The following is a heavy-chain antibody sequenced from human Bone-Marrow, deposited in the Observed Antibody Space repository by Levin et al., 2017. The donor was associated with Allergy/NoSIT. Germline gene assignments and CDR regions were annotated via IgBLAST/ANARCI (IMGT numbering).Heavy chain of an antibody. CDR3: ARLVGGVVVVNERDY. CDR2: IYPGDSDT. J-gene: IGHJ4*02. CDR1: GYSFTSYW. Sequence: GESLKISCKGSGYSFTSYWIGWVRQMPGKGLEWMEIIYPGDSDTRYSPSFQGQVTISADKSISTAYLQWSSLKASDTAMYYCARLVGGVVVVNERDYWGQGTLVTVSS. D-gene: IGHD3-22*01. V-gene: IGHV5-51*01.